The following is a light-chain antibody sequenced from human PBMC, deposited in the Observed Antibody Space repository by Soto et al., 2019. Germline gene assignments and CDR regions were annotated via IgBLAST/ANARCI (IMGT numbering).Light chain of an antibody. Sequence: DIQMTQNPSTQSASVGVRVTITCRASQSISGWLAWYQQKPGKAPKLLIYKASTLERGVPSRFSGSGSGTELTLTVSSLQPDDFATYYCQQYKSYLYTFGQGTKLEIK. CDR3: QQYKSYLYT. V-gene: IGKV1-5*03. CDR2: KAS. CDR1: QSISGW. J-gene: IGKJ2*01.